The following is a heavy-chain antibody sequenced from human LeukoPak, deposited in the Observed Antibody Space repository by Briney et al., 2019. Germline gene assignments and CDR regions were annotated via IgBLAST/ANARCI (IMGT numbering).Heavy chain of an antibody. D-gene: IGHD6-13*01. J-gene: IGHJ4*02. V-gene: IGHV1-8*01. CDR2: MNPNSGNT. Sequence: GASVKVSCKASGYTFTSYDINWVRQAPGQGLEWMGWMNPNSGNTGYAQKFQGRVTMTRNTSISTAYMELSSLRSEDTAVYYCARVYSSSWYSVRFWGQGTLVTVSS. CDR3: ARVYSSSWYSVRF. CDR1: GYTFTSYD.